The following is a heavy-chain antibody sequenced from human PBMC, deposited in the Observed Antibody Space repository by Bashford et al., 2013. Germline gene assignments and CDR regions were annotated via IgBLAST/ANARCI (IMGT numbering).Heavy chain of an antibody. CDR1: GGSIGSKTYY. CDR2: INHSGST. Sequence: SETLSLTCSVSGGSIGSKTYYWGWVRQPPGKGLEWIGEINHSGSTNYNPSLKSRVTISVDTSKKQFSLKLKSVTAADTAVYYCARLRWDYINSLYGMDVWGPGATVTVSS. V-gene: IGHV4-39*01. CDR3: ARLRWDYINSLYGMDV. D-gene: IGHD4-11*01. J-gene: IGHJ6*02.